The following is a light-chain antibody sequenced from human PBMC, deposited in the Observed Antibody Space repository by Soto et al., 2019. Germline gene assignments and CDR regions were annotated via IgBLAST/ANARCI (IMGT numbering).Light chain of an antibody. CDR1: SSNIGTSSD. Sequence: QSVLTQPPSVSGAPGQRVTVSCTGSSSNIGTSSDVHWYQQLPGTAPKLLIYGNTNRPSGVPDRFSASKSGTSASLVITGLQAEDEADYYCQSYDSSLSGYVFGTGTKLTVL. V-gene: IGLV1-40*01. CDR2: GNT. J-gene: IGLJ1*01. CDR3: QSYDSSLSGYV.